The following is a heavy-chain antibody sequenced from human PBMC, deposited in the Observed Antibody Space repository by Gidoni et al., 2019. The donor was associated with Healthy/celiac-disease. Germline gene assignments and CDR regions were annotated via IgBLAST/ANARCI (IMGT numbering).Heavy chain of an antibody. D-gene: IGHD2-8*01. CDR1: GFTFDDYA. V-gene: IGHV3-9*01. CDR2: ISWNSGSI. CDR3: ARAGVRHYFDY. Sequence: EVQLVESGGGLVQPGRSLILSCAASGFTFDDYAMHWVRQAPGKGLEWVSGISWNSGSIGYADSVKGRFAISRDNAKNSLYLQMNSLRAEDTALYYCARAGVRHYFDYWGQGTLVTVSS. J-gene: IGHJ4*02.